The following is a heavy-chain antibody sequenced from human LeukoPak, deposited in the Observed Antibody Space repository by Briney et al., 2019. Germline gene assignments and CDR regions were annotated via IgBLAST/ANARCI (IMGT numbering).Heavy chain of an antibody. D-gene: IGHD2-15*01. J-gene: IGHJ4*02. CDR2: INPSGGST. V-gene: IGHV1-46*01. CDR3: AREPDIVVVVAAPFFDY. CDR1: GYTFTSYG. Sequence: ASVKVSCKASGYTFTSYGISWVRQAPGQGLEWMGIINPSGGSTSYAQKFQGRVTMTRDMSTSTVYMELSSLRSEDTAVYYCAREPDIVVVVAAPFFDYWGQGTLVTVSS.